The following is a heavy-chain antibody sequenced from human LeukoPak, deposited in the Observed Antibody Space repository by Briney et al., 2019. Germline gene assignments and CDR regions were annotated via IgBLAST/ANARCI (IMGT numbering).Heavy chain of an antibody. CDR1: GGSISSSNW. V-gene: IGHV4-4*02. Sequence: SETPSLTCAVSGGSISSSNWWSWVRQPPGKGLEWIGEIYHSGSTNYNPSLKSRVTISVDKSKNQFSLKLSSVTAADTAVYYCATRYGSGSYYRNFWFDPWGQGTLVTVSS. D-gene: IGHD3-10*01. CDR2: IYHSGST. J-gene: IGHJ5*02. CDR3: ATRYGSGSYYRNFWFDP.